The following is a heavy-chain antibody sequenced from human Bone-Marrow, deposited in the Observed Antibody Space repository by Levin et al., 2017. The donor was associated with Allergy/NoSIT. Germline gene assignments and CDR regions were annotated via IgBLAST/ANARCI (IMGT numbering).Heavy chain of an antibody. J-gene: IGHJ4*02. CDR1: GGSFSGYY. Sequence: PSETLSLTCAVYGGSFSGYYWSWIRQPPGKGLEWIGEINHSGSTNYNPSLKSRVTISVDTSKNQFSLKLSSVTAADTAVYYCARDLQWLVRGFDYWGQGTLVTVSS. D-gene: IGHD6-19*01. V-gene: IGHV4-34*01. CDR2: INHSGST. CDR3: ARDLQWLVRGFDY.